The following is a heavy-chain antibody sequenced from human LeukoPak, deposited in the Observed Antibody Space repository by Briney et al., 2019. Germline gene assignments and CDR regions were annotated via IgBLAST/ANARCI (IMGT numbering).Heavy chain of an antibody. CDR3: ARDGGLLYYDFWSGYTFDY. V-gene: IGHV4-61*02. CDR1: GDSVSSGTYY. D-gene: IGHD3-3*01. J-gene: IGHJ4*02. CDR2: IHTSGNT. Sequence: SETLSLTCIVSGDSVSSGTYYWTWLRQPAGKGLEWIGRIHTSGNTNYSPSLKSRVTISRDTSKNQFSLKLSSVTAADTAVYYCARDGGLLYYDFWSGYTFDYWGQGTLVTVSS.